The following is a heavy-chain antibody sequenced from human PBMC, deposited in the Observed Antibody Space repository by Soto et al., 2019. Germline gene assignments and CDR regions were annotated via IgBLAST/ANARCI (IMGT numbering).Heavy chain of an antibody. CDR1: GFTFGASA. CDR2: IRSKANSYAT. Sequence: VSLQLSCPPSGFTFGASAMHGVRQASGKGLEWVGRIRSKANSYATAYAASVKGRFTISRDDSKNTAYLQMNSLKTEDTAVYYCTRPLDFPGGYGMDVWGQGTTVTVSS. CDR3: TRPLDFPGGYGMDV. D-gene: IGHD3-9*01. J-gene: IGHJ6*02. V-gene: IGHV3-73*01.